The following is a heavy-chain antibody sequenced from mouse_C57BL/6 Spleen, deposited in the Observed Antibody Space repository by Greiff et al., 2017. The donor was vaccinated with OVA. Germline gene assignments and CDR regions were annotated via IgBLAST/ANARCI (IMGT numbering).Heavy chain of an antibody. J-gene: IGHJ3*01. CDR3: ASRSYGYEGAY. Sequence: VQLQQPGAELVRPGSSVKLSCKASGYTFTSYWMDWVKQRPGQGLEWIGNIYPSDSETHYNQKFKDKATLTVDKSSSTAYMQLSSLTSEDSAVYYCASRSYGYEGAYWGQGTLVTVSA. V-gene: IGHV1-61*01. CDR2: IYPSDSET. CDR1: GYTFTSYW. D-gene: IGHD2-2*01.